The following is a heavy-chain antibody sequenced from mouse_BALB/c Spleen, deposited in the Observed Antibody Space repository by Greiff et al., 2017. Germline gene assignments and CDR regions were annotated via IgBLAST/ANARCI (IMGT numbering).Heavy chain of an antibody. V-gene: IGHV3-8*02. Sequence: EVQLVESGPSLVKPSQTLSLTCSVTGDSITSGYWNWIRKFPGNKLEYMGYISYSGSTYYNPSLKSRISITRDTSKNQYYLQLNSVTTEDTATYYCARYTPLGRSFDYWGQGTTLTVSS. CDR1: GDSITSGY. D-gene: IGHD3-3*01. CDR2: ISYSGST. CDR3: ARYTPLGRSFDY. J-gene: IGHJ2*01.